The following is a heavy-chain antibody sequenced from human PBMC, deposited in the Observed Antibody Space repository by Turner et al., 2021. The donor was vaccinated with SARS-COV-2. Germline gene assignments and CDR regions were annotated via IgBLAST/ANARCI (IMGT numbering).Heavy chain of an antibody. V-gene: IGHV4-39*01. Sequence: QLQLQESGPGLVKPSETLSLTCTVTGGSISSSTYDWGWIRQPPGKGLEWIGSSYDSGITYYNPSLKSRITISVDTAKNQFSLKLSSVTAADTAVDYCARLMDTAMDYYGMDVWGQGTTVTVSS. J-gene: IGHJ6*02. D-gene: IGHD5-18*01. CDR2: SYDSGIT. CDR1: GGSISSSTYD. CDR3: ARLMDTAMDYYGMDV.